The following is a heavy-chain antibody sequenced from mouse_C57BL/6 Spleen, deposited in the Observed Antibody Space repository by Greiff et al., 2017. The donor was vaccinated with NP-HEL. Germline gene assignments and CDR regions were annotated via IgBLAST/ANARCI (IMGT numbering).Heavy chain of an antibody. Sequence: QVQLKQSGAELVKPGASVKISCKASGYAFSSSWMNWVKQRPGKGLEWIGQIYPGDGDTNYKGKLKGKSTLTADKSYTTSYMQLSSLTSEGSAVYFWAREGNWDGGYAMDYWGQGTSVTVSS. CDR2: IYPGDGDT. J-gene: IGHJ4*01. CDR1: GYAFSSSW. V-gene: IGHV1-80*01. D-gene: IGHD4-1*01. CDR3: AREGNWDGGYAMDY.